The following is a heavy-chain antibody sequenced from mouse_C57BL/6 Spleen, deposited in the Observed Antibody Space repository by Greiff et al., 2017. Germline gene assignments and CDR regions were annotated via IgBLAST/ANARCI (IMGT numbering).Heavy chain of an antibody. Sequence: VQLQQSGAELVRPGASVKLSCTASGFNIKDDYMHWVKQRPEQGLEWIGWIDPENGDTEYASKFQGKATITADTSSNTAYLQLSSLTSEDTAVYYCTTGKLTGTVYWGQGTTRTVSS. J-gene: IGHJ2*01. CDR3: TTGKLTGTVY. D-gene: IGHD4-1*01. V-gene: IGHV14-4*01. CDR1: GFNIKDDY. CDR2: IDPENGDT.